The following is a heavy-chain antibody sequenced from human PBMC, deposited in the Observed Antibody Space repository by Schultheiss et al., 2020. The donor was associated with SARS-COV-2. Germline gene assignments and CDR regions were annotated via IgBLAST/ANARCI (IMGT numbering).Heavy chain of an antibody. D-gene: IGHD6-19*01. J-gene: IGHJ3*02. V-gene: IGHV2-70*01. CDR1: GFSLNTRGMC. CDR2: IDWDDDK. Sequence: SGPTLVKPTQTLTLTCTFFGFSLNTRGMCVTWIRQPPGKALEWLALIDWDDDKYYSTSLKTRLTISKDTSKNQVVLTMTNMDPVDTATYYCARIKTGWYGSFDIWGQGTMVTVSS. CDR3: ARIKTGWYGSFDI.